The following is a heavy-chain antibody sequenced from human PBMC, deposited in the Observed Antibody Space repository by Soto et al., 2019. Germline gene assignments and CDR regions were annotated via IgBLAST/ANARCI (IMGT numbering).Heavy chain of an antibody. V-gene: IGHV4-30-4*01. CDR3: ARATYSSGYYYPFAY. J-gene: IGHJ4*02. CDR2: IYYSGST. D-gene: IGHD3-22*01. CDR1: GGSISSGDYS. Sequence: PSETLSLTCTVSGGSISSGDYSWSWIRQPPGKGLEWIGYIYYSGSTYYNPSLKSRVTISVDTSKNQFSLKLSSVTAADTAVYYCARATYSSGYYYPFAYWGQGTLVTVSS.